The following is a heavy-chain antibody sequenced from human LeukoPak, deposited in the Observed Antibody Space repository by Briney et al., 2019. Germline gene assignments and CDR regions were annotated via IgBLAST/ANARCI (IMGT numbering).Heavy chain of an antibody. CDR3: AKDLITMVQGVLNY. Sequence: PGGSLRLSCAVSGFTFSSYAMSWVRQAPGKGLEWVSGISGSDGTTYYADSVKGRFTISRDNSKNTLYLQMNSLRAEDTAVYYCAKDLITMVQGVLNYWGQGTLVTVSS. CDR1: GFTFSSYA. J-gene: IGHJ4*02. D-gene: IGHD3-10*01. CDR2: ISGSDGTT. V-gene: IGHV3-23*01.